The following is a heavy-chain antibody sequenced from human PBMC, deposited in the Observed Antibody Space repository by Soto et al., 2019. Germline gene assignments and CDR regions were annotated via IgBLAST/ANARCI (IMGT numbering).Heavy chain of an antibody. Sequence: GGSLRLSCAASGFTFSSYSMNWVRQAPGKGLEWVSYISSSNSPIYYADSVKGRFTVSRDNAKNSLHLQMNSLREEDTAVYYCARDGYSSGCSDYWGQGTLVTVSS. CDR1: GFTFSSYS. CDR3: ARDGYSSGCSDY. D-gene: IGHD6-19*01. CDR2: ISSSNSPI. V-gene: IGHV3-48*02. J-gene: IGHJ4*02.